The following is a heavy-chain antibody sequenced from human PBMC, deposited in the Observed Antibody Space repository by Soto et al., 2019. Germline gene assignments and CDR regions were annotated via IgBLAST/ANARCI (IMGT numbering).Heavy chain of an antibody. J-gene: IGHJ5*02. D-gene: IGHD2-2*01. CDR3: ARDETSNHNCFYL. Sequence: QVQLQESGPGLVKPSQTLSLTCTVSGGSLKSGGYYWSWIRQHSGMGLEWIGYIYYTGRTYYNPSLESRVTFSVDTSKNQFSLKLSSVTAADTAVYYCARDETSNHNCFYLLGHGTLVTVSS. CDR1: GGSLKSGGYY. V-gene: IGHV4-31*02. CDR2: IYYTGRT.